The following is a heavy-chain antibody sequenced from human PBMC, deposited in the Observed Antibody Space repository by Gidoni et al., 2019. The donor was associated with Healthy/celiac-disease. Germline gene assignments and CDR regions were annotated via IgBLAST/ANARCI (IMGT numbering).Heavy chain of an antibody. CDR1: GFTFSSYG. CDR2: ISYDGSNK. V-gene: IGHV3-30*18. CDR3: ANSRLYQLLHY. J-gene: IGHJ4*02. D-gene: IGHD2-2*01. Sequence: QVQLVESGGGVVQPGRSLRLSCAASGFTFSSYGKHWVRQAPGKGLEWVAVISYDGSNKYYADSVKGRFTISRDNSKNTLYLQMNSLRAEDTAVYYCANSRLYQLLHYWGQGTLVTVSS.